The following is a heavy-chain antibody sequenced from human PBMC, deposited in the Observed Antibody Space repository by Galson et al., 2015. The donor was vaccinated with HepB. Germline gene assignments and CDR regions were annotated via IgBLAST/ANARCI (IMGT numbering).Heavy chain of an antibody. Sequence: SVKVSCKASGYSFTTYAIHWVRQAPGQRLEWMVWINPDNGDTKYSQKFQGRVTITRYRSTSTAYMELSNLIYEETAVYYCGREDQWELIDWGLGALVTVSS. J-gene: IGHJ4*02. CDR2: INPDNGDT. CDR1: GYSFTTYA. CDR3: GREDQWELID. D-gene: IGHD1-26*01. V-gene: IGHV1-3*01.